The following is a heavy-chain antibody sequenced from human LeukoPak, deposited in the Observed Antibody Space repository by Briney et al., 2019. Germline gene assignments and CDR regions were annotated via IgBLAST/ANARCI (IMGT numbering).Heavy chain of an antibody. CDR1: GDSISTSNSY. CDR3: ASRKLGNDY. Sequence: PSETLSLTCTVSGDSISTSNSYWGWIRQPPGKGLEWIGSIYYSRSTYYNPSLKSRVTISVDTSKNQFSLKLSSVTAADTAVYYCASRKLGNDYWGQGTLVTVSS. CDR2: IYYSRST. J-gene: IGHJ4*02. D-gene: IGHD7-27*01. V-gene: IGHV4-39*01.